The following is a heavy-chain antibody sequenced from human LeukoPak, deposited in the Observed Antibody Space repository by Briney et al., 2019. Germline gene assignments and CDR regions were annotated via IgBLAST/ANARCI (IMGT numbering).Heavy chain of an antibody. V-gene: IGHV1-24*01. Sequence: ASVKVSCKLSGYTGIELSMHWVRQVPGKGLEWMGGFDPEDGEAKYAQKFQGRVTMTEDTSTDTAYMELSRLTSEDTAVYYCATHTISGVVTYASLIWGRGTLVTVSS. CDR1: GYTGIELS. CDR3: ATHTISGVVTYASLI. D-gene: IGHD3-3*01. J-gene: IGHJ3*02. CDR2: FDPEDGEA.